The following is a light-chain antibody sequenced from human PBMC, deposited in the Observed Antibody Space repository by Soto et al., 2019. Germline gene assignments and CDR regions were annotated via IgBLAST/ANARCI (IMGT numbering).Light chain of an antibody. Sequence: GLTQYTDTLAVSPGERATLSCRASQSVSTTYLAWYQHQACQAPRLLMYGVSSRATGIPDRFSGSGTGTEFTLTISRLEPEAFAVYYCQQYGSSPLTFGGGT. CDR2: GVS. CDR3: QQYGSSPLT. V-gene: IGKV3-20*01. J-gene: IGKJ4*01. CDR1: QSVSTTY.